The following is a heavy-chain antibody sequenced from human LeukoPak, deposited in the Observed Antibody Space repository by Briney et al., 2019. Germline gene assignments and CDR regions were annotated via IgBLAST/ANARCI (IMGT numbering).Heavy chain of an antibody. J-gene: IGHJ4*02. CDR3: ARQYFLILSLYYFDY. CDR2: IYHSGRT. D-gene: IGHD3-10*02. CDR1: GYSISSGYY. Sequence: SETLSLTCTVSGYSISSGYYWGWIRQPPGKGLEWIGSIYHSGRTFYNPSLKSRVTISVDTSKNQFSLKLTSVTAADTAVYYCARQYFLILSLYYFDYWGQGTLVAVSS. V-gene: IGHV4-38-2*02.